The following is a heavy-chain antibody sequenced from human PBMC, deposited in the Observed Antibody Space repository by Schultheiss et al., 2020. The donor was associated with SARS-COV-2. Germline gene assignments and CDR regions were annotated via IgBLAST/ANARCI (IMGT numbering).Heavy chain of an antibody. CDR3: AIPSQPFAEGLYFDL. CDR2: INHSGST. CDR1: GGSFSGYY. V-gene: IGHV4-34*01. D-gene: IGHD2-2*01. J-gene: IGHJ2*01. Sequence: SETLSLTCAVYGGSFSGYYWSWIRQPPGKGLEWIGEINHSGSTNYNPSLKSRVTISVDTSKNQFSLRLSSVTAADTAVYYCAIPSQPFAEGLYFDLWGRGTLVTVSS.